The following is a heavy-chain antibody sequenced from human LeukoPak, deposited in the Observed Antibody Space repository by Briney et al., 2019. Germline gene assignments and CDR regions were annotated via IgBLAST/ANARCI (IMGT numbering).Heavy chain of an antibody. CDR2: ISGSGGST. CDR3: AKRETYYDFWSGYYLDY. CDR1: GFTFSSYA. Sequence: GGSLRLSCAASGFTFSSYAMSWVRQAPGKGLEWVSAISGSGGSTYYADSVKGWFTISRDNSKNTLYLQMNSLRAEDTAVYYCAKRETYYDFWSGYYLDYWGQGTLVTVSS. V-gene: IGHV3-23*01. D-gene: IGHD3-3*01. J-gene: IGHJ4*02.